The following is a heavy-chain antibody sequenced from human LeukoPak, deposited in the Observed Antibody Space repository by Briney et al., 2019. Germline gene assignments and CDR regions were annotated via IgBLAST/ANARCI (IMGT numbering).Heavy chain of an antibody. V-gene: IGHV4-39*01. CDR3: ARFRIVVVPAARNYYFDY. CDR2: IYYSGST. Sequence: SETLSLTCIVSGGYISSSSYYCGWIRQPPGKGLEWIGCIYYSGSTYYNPSLKSRVTISVDTSKNQYSLKLSSVTAADTAVYYCARFRIVVVPAARNYYFDYWGQGTLVTVSS. D-gene: IGHD2-2*01. J-gene: IGHJ4*02. CDR1: GGYISSSSYY.